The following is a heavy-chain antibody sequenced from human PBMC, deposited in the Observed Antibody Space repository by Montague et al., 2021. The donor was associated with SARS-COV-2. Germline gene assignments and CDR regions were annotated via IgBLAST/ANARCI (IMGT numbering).Heavy chain of an antibody. CDR3: ARGARQGYGFRLGSFDS. CDR2: INHDGST. CDR1: GSSFNDYF. Sequence: SETLSLTCAVYGSSFNDYFWTWIRQPPGKGLEWIGEINHDGSTNYNPSPKSRLTISVDTSKNQFSLKLSSVTAADTAVYYCARGARQGYGFRLGSFDSWGQGTLVTVSS. J-gene: IGHJ4*02. V-gene: IGHV4-34*01. D-gene: IGHD3-10*01.